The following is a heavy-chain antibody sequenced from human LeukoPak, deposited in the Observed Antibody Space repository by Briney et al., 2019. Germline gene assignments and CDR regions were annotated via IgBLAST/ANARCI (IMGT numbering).Heavy chain of an antibody. CDR1: GFTFSSYD. CDR3: AREMGTRDYYGSGSYYFDY. D-gene: IGHD3-10*01. V-gene: IGHV3-33*01. Sequence: GGSLRLSCAASGFTFSSYDMHWVRQAPGKGLEWVAVIWYDGSNKYYADSVKGRFTISRDNSKNTLYLQMNSLRAEDTAVYYCAREMGTRDYYGSGSYYFDYWGQGTLVTVSS. J-gene: IGHJ4*02. CDR2: IWYDGSNK.